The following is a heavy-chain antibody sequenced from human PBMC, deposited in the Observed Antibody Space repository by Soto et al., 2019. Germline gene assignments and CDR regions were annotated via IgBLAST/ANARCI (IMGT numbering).Heavy chain of an antibody. J-gene: IGHJ6*02. D-gene: IGHD3-9*01. CDR3: AREHYDILSYYYYGMDV. CDR2: IYYSGST. V-gene: IGHV4-39*02. CDR1: GGSISSSSYY. Sequence: QLQLQESGPGLVKPSETLSLTCTVSGGSISSSSYYWGWIRQPPGKGLEWIGSIYYSGSTYYNPPLKSRVTISVDTSKNQFSLKLSSVTAADTAVYYCAREHYDILSYYYYGMDVWGQGTTVTVSS.